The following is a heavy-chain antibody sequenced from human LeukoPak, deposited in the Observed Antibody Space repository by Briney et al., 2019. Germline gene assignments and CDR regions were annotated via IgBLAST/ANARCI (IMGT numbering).Heavy chain of an antibody. J-gene: IGHJ3*02. D-gene: IGHD2-2*01. CDR1: GFIFSSYT. V-gene: IGHV3-21*01. Sequence: GGSLRLSCVASGFIFSSYTMNWVRQAPGKGLEWVSSISISSTYINYADSVKGRFTISRDNAKNSLYLQMNSLRAEDTAVYYCARVASVPAAYAFDIWGQGTMVTVSS. CDR2: ISISSTYI. CDR3: ARVASVPAAYAFDI.